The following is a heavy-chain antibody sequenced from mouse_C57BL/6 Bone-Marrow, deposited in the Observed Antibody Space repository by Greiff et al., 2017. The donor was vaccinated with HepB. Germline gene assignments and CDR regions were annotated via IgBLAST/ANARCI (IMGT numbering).Heavy chain of an antibody. D-gene: IGHD2-4*01. CDR3: ARDDWDAMDY. J-gene: IGHJ4*01. V-gene: IGHV1-50*01. Sequence: QVQLQQPGAELVKPGASVKLSCKASGYTFTSYWMQWVKQRPGQGLEWIGEIDPSDSYTNYNQKFKGKATLTVDTSSSTAYMQLSSLTSEVSAVYYCARDDWDAMDYWGQGTSVTVSS. CDR1: GYTFTSYW. CDR2: IDPSDSYT.